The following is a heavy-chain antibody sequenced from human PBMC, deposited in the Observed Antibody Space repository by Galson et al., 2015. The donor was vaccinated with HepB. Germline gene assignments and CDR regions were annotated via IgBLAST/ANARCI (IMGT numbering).Heavy chain of an antibody. V-gene: IGHV1-18*01. CDR2: ISAYNGNT. CDR1: GYTFTSYG. D-gene: IGHD3-9*01. Sequence: SVKVSCKASGYTFTSYGISWVRQAPGQGLEWMGWISAYNGNTNYAQKLQGRVTMTTDTSTSTAYMELRSLRSDDTAVYYCATYYSGRYFDWLTYPSYFDYWGQGTLVTVSS. J-gene: IGHJ4*02. CDR3: ATYYSGRYFDWLTYPSYFDY.